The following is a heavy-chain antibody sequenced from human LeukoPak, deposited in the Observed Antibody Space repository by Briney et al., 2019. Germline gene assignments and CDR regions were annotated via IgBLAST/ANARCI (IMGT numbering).Heavy chain of an antibody. J-gene: IGHJ4*02. CDR2: IYTSGST. D-gene: IGHD3-22*01. Sequence: SETLSLTCTVSGGSISSYYWSWIRQPPGKGLEWIGRIYTSGSTNYNPSLKSRVTMSVDTSKNQFSLKLSSVTAADTAVYYCARGRTGWDITMIVVPPGYLDYWGQGTLVTVSS. V-gene: IGHV4-4*07. CDR3: ARGRTGWDITMIVVPPGYLDY. CDR1: GGSISSYY.